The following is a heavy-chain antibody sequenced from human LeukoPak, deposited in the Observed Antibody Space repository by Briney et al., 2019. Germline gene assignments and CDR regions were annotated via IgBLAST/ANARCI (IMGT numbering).Heavy chain of an antibody. CDR1: GGSISSYY. CDR3: ARDRGYCGGGSCYLDY. V-gene: IGHV4-4*07. CDR2: IYSSGST. Sequence: TSETLSLTCTVSGGSISSYYWSWIRQPAGKGLEWIGRIYSSGSTNYNPSLKSRVTMSVDTSKNQFSLKLSSVTAADTAVYYCARDRGYCGGGSCYLDYWGQGTLVTVSS. D-gene: IGHD2-15*01. J-gene: IGHJ4*02.